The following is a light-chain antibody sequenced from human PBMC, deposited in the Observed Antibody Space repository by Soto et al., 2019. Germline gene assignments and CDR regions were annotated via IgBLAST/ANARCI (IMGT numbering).Light chain of an antibody. J-gene: IGKJ5*01. CDR2: DAS. CDR1: QSISSW. Sequence: DIQMTQSPSTLSASVGDRVTITCLASQSISSWLAWYQQKPGKAPKLLIYDASSVESGVPSRFSGSGSGTEFTLTISSLQPDDFATYYCQQYNSYPITFGQGTRLEIK. CDR3: QQYNSYPIT. V-gene: IGKV1-5*01.